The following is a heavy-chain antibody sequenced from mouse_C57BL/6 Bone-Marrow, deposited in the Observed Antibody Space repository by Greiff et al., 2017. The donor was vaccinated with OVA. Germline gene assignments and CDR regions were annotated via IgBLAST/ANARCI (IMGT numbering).Heavy chain of an antibody. V-gene: IGHV3-6*01. J-gene: IGHJ3*01. D-gene: IGHD2-4*01. Sequence: EVQLQESGPGLVKPSQSLSLTCSVTGYSITSGYYWNWIRQFPGNKLEWMGYISYDGSNNYNPSLKNRISITRDTSKNQFFLKLNSVTTEDTATYYCARGGDYDVGAWFAYWGQGTLVTVSA. CDR2: ISYDGSN. CDR1: GYSITSGYY. CDR3: ARGGDYDVGAWFAY.